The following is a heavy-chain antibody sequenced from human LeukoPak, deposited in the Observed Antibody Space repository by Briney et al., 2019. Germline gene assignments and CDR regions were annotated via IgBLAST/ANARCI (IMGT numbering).Heavy chain of an antibody. CDR1: GFTVSTTY. Sequence: TGGSLRLSCAASGFTVSTTYMNWVRQSPGKGLEWVSFISSSGILIYYADSVKGRFTISRDNGKNSLFLQMDSLRVEDTAVYYCAKVSGSGWHFDHWGQGTLVTVSS. CDR3: AKVSGSGWHFDH. D-gene: IGHD6-19*01. CDR2: ISSSGILI. V-gene: IGHV3-48*03. J-gene: IGHJ4*02.